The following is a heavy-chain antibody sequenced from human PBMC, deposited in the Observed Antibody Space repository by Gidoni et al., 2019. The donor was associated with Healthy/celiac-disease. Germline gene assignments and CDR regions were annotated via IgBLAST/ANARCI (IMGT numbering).Heavy chain of an antibody. J-gene: IGHJ4*02. CDR2: ISAYNGNT. V-gene: IGHV1-18*04. D-gene: IGHD2-15*01. CDR1: GYTFTSYG. CDR3: VRSSCGMGGSGLFDY. Sequence: QVQLVQSGAEVKKPGASVKVSCKASGYTFTSYGSSWVRQAPGQGLEWMGWISAYNGNTNYAQKLQGRVTMTTDTSTSTAYMELRSLRSDDTAVYYCVRSSCGMGGSGLFDYWGQGTLVTVSS.